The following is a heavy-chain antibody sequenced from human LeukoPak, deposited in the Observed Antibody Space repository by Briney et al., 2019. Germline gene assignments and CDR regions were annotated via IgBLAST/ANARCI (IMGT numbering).Heavy chain of an antibody. CDR1: GGSISSYY. CDR3: ARRGGDYGDYGDDY. CDR2: IYYSGST. J-gene: IGHJ4*02. D-gene: IGHD4-17*01. Sequence: SETLSLTCTVSGGSISSYYWSWIRQPPGKGLEWIGYIYYSGSTNYNPSLKSRVTISVDTSKNQFSLKLSSVTATDTTVYYCARRGGDYGDYGDDYWGQGTLVTVSS. V-gene: IGHV4-59*08.